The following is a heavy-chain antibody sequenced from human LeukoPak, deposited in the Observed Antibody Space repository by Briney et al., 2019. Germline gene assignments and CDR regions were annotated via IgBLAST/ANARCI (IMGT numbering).Heavy chain of an antibody. D-gene: IGHD3-16*01. Sequence: PGGSLRLSCAASGFSFDKYRMHWVRPAPGKGLEWVGLIYSDGRNKYYADSVKGRFTISRDNSKDTLYLQMSGLRAEDTAVYYCAREKSMAGIGGADFWGQGTLVTVSS. CDR1: GFSFDKYR. CDR2: IYSDGRNK. CDR3: AREKSMAGIGGADF. V-gene: IGHV3-33*01. J-gene: IGHJ4*02.